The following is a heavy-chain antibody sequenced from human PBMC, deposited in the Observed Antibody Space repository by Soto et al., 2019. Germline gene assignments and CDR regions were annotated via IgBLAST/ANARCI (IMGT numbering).Heavy chain of an antibody. CDR1: GYDFISYW. CDR3: ARRSRDCFSTSCPTYFFDY. CDR2: IYPGDSDT. V-gene: IGHV5-51*01. J-gene: IGHJ4*02. D-gene: IGHD2-2*01. Sequence: GESLKISCNGSGYDFISYWIGWVRQTPGEGLEWMGIIYPGDSDTRYSPSFQGQVTISVDKSISTAYLRWSSLKASDTAMYYCARRSRDCFSTSCPTYFFDYWGQGTLVTVSS.